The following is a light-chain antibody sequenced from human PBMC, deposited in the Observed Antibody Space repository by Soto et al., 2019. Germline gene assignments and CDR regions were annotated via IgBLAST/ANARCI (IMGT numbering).Light chain of an antibody. V-gene: IGLV2-23*01. CDR1: SSDVGSYNL. CDR3: CSYAGSSTFYV. J-gene: IGLJ1*01. Sequence: QSALTQPASVSGSPGQPITISCTGTSSDVGSYNLVSWYQQHPGKAPKLMIYEGSKRPSGVSNRFSGSKSGNTASLTISGLQAEDEDDYYCCSYAGSSTFYVFGTGTRSPS. CDR2: EGS.